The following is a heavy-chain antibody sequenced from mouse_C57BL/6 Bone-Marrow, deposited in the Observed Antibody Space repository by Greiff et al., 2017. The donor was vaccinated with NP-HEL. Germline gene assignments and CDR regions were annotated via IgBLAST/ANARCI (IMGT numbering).Heavy chain of an antibody. V-gene: IGHV5-6*02. J-gene: IGHJ4*01. CDR3: ARQGEYYAMDY. CDR1: GFTFSSYG. CDR2: ISSGGSYT. Sequence: EVKLVESGGDLVKLGGSLKLSCAASGFTFSSYGMSWVRQTPDKRLEWVATISSGGSYTYYPDSVKGRFTISRDNAKNTLYLQMSSLKSEDTAMYYCARQGEYYAMDYWGQGTSVTVSS.